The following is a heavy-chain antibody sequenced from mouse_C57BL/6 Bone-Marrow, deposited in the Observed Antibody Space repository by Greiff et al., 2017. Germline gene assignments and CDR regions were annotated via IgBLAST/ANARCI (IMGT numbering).Heavy chain of an antibody. J-gene: IGHJ4*01. CDR2: IYPGGGYT. V-gene: IGHV1-63*01. CDR3: ARVGFITTVVDYYAMDY. Sequence: QVQLQPSGAELVRPGTSVKMSCKASGYTFTNYWIGWAKQRPGHGLEWIGDIYPGGGYTNYNEKFKGKATLTADKSSSTAYMQYSSLTSEDSAIYYWARVGFITTVVDYYAMDYWGQGTSVTVSS. D-gene: IGHD1-1*01. CDR1: GYTFTNYW.